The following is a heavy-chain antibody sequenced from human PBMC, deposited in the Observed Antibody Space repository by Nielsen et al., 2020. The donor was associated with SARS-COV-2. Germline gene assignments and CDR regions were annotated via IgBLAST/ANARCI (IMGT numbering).Heavy chain of an antibody. CDR2: ISAYNGNT. CDR1: GYTFTSYG. J-gene: IGHJ4*02. CDR3: ARDSPYRSSARNYFDY. Sequence: ASVKVSCKASGYTFTSYGISWVRQAPGQGLEWMGWISAYNGNTNYAQKLQGRVTMTTDTSTSTAYMELRSLRSDDTAVYYCARDSPYRSSARNYFDYWGQGTLVTVSS. D-gene: IGHD6-13*01. V-gene: IGHV1-18*01.